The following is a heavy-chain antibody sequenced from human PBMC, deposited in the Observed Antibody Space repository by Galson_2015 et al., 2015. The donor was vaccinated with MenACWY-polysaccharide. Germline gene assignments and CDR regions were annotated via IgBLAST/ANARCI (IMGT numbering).Heavy chain of an antibody. Sequence: SLRLSCAASGFTFSNYWMHWVRQAPGKGLVWVSRIQSDGSSTSYADSVKGRFTISRDNAKNTLFLHMNSLRAEDTAVYYCTSRDHWGGDDTFDIWGQGTMVTVSS. CDR1: GFTFSNYW. D-gene: IGHD2-21*01. J-gene: IGHJ3*02. CDR2: IQSDGSST. CDR3: TSRDHWGGDDTFDI. V-gene: IGHV3-74*01.